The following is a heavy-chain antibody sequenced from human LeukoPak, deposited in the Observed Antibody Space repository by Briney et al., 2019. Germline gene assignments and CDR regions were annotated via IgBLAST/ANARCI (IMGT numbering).Heavy chain of an antibody. J-gene: IGHJ5*02. CDR3: ARVGSSGSGNWFDP. V-gene: IGHV4-59*01. CDR1: GGSISSYY. D-gene: IGHD6-19*01. CDR2: IYYSGST. Sequence: SATLSLTCTVSGGSISSYYWSWIRQPPGKGLEWIGYIYYSGSTNYNPSLKSRVTISVDTSKNQFSLKLSSVTAADTAVYYCARVGSSGSGNWFDPWGQGTLVTVSS.